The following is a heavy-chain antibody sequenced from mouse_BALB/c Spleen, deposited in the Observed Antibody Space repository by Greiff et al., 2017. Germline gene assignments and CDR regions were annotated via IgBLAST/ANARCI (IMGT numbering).Heavy chain of an antibody. CDR2: INPGSGGT. Sequence: QVQLKQSGAELVRPGTSVKVSCKASGYAFTNYLIEWVKQRPGQGLEWIGVINPGSGGTNYNEKFKGKATLTADKSSSTAYMQLSSLTSDDSAVYFCARWDRAMDYWGQGTSVTVSS. V-gene: IGHV1-54*01. CDR3: ARWDRAMDY. D-gene: IGHD2-14*01. J-gene: IGHJ4*01. CDR1: GYAFTNYL.